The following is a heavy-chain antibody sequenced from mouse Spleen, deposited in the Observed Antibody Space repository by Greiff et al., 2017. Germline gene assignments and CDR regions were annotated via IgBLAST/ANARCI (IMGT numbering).Heavy chain of an antibody. CDR1: GYTFTSYY. V-gene: IGHV1S81*02. Sequence: VQLQQSGAELVKPGASVKLSCKASGYTFTSYYMFWVKQRPGQGLEWIGEINPGNGGTNFNEKFKTKATLTVDKSSSTAYMQLSSLTSEDSAVYYCTRLRAYYAMDYWGQGTSVTVSS. J-gene: IGHJ4*01. CDR3: TRLRAYYAMDY. CDR2: INPGNGGT. D-gene: IGHD1-1*01.